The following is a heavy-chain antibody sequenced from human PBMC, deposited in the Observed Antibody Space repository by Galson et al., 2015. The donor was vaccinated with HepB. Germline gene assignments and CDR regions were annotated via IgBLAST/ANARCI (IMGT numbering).Heavy chain of an antibody. J-gene: IGHJ3*01. CDR3: AKDGRNGYCGFYGGFDV. CDR2: ISGSGGNT. CDR1: GSTFRSYA. D-gene: IGHD2/OR15-2a*01. V-gene: IGHV3-23*01. Sequence: SLRLSCAASGSTFRSYAMTWVRQAPGRGLDWVSSISGSGGNTNCTASVKGRFTISRDHSKNTLFLEMKSLRVEEPAVYFCAKDGRNGYCGFYGGFDVWGHGTLVTVSS.